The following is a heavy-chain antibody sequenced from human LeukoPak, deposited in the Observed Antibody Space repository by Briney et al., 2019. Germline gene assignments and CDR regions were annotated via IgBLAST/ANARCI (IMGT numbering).Heavy chain of an antibody. CDR1: GGTFSSYA. Sequence: SVKVSCKASGGTFSSYAISGVRQAPGQGLEWMGGIIPIFGTANYAQKFQGRVTITTDESTSTAYMELSSLRSGDTAVYYCARSPPHGYYVYYMDVWGKGTTVTVSS. D-gene: IGHD3-3*01. CDR2: IIPIFGTA. V-gene: IGHV1-69*05. J-gene: IGHJ6*03. CDR3: ARSPPHGYYVYYMDV.